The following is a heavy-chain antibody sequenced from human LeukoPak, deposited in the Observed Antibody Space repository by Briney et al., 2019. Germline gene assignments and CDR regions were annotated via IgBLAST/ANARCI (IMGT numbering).Heavy chain of an antibody. CDR2: IYHSGST. CDR3: ATEYCSGGSCADY. Sequence: SGTLSLTCAVSGGSISGSNWWSWVRQPPGKGLEWIGEIYHSGSTNYNPSLKSRVTISVDKSKNQFSLKPSSVTAADTAVYYCATEYCSGGSCADYWGQGTLVTVSS. CDR1: GGSISGSNW. D-gene: IGHD2-15*01. J-gene: IGHJ4*02. V-gene: IGHV4-4*02.